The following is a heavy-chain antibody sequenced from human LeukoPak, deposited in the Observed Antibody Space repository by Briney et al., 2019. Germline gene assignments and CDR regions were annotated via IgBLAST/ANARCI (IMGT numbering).Heavy chain of an antibody. CDR2: ISGSGGST. J-gene: IGHJ4*02. CDR3: AKASAMIVVVSKHFDY. V-gene: IGHV3-23*01. D-gene: IGHD3-22*01. Sequence: GGSLRLSCAASGFTFSSYAMSWVRQAPGKGLEWVSAISGSGGSTYYADSVKGRFTISRDNSKNTLYLQMNSLKAEDTAVYYCAKASAMIVVVSKHFDYWGQGTLVTVSS. CDR1: GFTFSSYA.